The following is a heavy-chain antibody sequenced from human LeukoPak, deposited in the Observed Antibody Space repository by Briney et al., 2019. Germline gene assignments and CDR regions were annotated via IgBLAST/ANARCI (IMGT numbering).Heavy chain of an antibody. CDR1: GGTFSSYT. V-gene: IGHV1-69*04. CDR3: ARDCSGGSCYDY. J-gene: IGHJ4*02. Sequence: SVKVSCKASGGTFSSYTISWVRQAPGQGLEWMGRIIPILGITNYAQKFQGRVTITADKSTSTAYMELSSLRSEDTAVYYCARDCSGGSCYDYWGQGTLVTVSS. CDR2: IIPILGIT. D-gene: IGHD2-15*01.